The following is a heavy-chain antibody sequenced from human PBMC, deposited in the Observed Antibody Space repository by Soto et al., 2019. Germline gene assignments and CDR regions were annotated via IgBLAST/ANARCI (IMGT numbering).Heavy chain of an antibody. J-gene: IGHJ4*02. CDR2: TYYRSKWYN. Sequence: SQTLSLTCAISGDSVSSNSAAWNWIRQSPSRGLEWLGRTYYRSKWYNDYAVSVRSRITINPDTSKNHFSLQLNSVTPEDTAVYYCARGDYFDSSGVLGSFDYWGQGTLVTVSS. V-gene: IGHV6-1*01. CDR3: ARGDYFDSSGVLGSFDY. D-gene: IGHD3-22*01. CDR1: GDSVSSNSAA.